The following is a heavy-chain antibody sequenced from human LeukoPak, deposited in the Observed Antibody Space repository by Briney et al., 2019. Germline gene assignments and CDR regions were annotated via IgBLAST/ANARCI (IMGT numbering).Heavy chain of an antibody. CDR1: GGSISSYY. Sequence: SETLSLTCTVSGGSISSYYWSWIQQPAGKGLEWIGRIYTSGSTNYNPSLKSRVTMSVDTSKDQFSLKLSSVTAADTAVYYCAREALMVATMGNWFDPWGQGTLVTVSS. CDR3: AREALMVATMGNWFDP. J-gene: IGHJ5*02. V-gene: IGHV4-4*07. D-gene: IGHD5-12*01. CDR2: IYTSGST.